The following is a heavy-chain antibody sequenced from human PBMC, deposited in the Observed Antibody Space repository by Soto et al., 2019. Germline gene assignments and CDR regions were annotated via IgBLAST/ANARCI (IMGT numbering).Heavy chain of an antibody. J-gene: IGHJ4*02. CDR3: AKDRLASSRGRFDV. CDR1: GFSFDDYA. V-gene: IGHV3-9*01. CDR2: IGWRSFTL. D-gene: IGHD2-21*01. Sequence: EVKLVESGGGWVQPGRSLRLSCAASGFSFDDYAMHWVRQLPGKGLAWVAGIGWRSFTLGYANSVKGRFTISRDNAQNFLNLQMDDLRAEDSALYFCAKDRLASSRGRFDVWGQGTLVTVSS.